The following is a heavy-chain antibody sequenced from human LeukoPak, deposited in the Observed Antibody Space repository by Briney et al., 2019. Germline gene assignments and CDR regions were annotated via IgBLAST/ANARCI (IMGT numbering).Heavy chain of an antibody. CDR3: ARSYSSSWYHFDY. D-gene: IGHD6-13*01. CDR2: INAGNGNT. V-gene: IGHV1-3*01. CDR1: GYTFTSYA. J-gene: IGHJ4*02. Sequence: GASVKVSCKASGYTFTSYAMHWVRQAPGQRLERMGWINAGNGNTKYSQKFQGRVTITRDTSASTAYMELSSLRSEDTAVYYCARSYSSSWYHFDYWGQGTLVTVSS.